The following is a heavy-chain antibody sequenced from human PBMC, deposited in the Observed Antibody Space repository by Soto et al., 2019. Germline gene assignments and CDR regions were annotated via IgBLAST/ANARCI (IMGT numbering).Heavy chain of an antibody. V-gene: IGHV1-69*02. J-gene: IGHJ6*03. CDR1: GGTFSSYT. D-gene: IGHD3-10*01. Sequence: QVQLVQSGAEVKKPGSSVKVSCKASGGTFSSYTISLVRQAPGQGLEWMGRIIPILGIANYAQKFQGRVTITADKSTSTAYRELSSLRSEDTAVYYCAGGGAMVRGVSMDVWGKGTTVTVSS. CDR2: IIPILGIA. CDR3: AGGGAMVRGVSMDV.